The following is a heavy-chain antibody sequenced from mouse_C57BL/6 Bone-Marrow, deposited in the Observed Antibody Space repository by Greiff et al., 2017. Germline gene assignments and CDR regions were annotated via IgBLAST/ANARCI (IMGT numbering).Heavy chain of an antibody. CDR1: GFTFSDYG. D-gene: IGHD2-2*01. CDR2: ISSGSSTL. CDR3: AGGYYGYYYAMDY. J-gene: IGHJ4*01. V-gene: IGHV5-17*01. Sequence: EVKLVESGGGLVKPGGSLKLSCAASGFTFSDYGMHWVRQAPEKGLEWVAYISSGSSTLYYADTVKGRFTSSRDNAKNTLFLQMTSLRSEDTSMYSCAGGYYGYYYAMDYWGQGTSVTVSS.